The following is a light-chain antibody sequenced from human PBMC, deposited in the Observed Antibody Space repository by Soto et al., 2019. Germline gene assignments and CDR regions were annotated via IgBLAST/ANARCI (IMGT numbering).Light chain of an antibody. V-gene: IGLV2-14*01. Sequence: HSALTQPASVSGSPGQSITISCTGTRSDVGGYNYVYWHQQHPGKAPKLMIYDVTNRPSGVSDRFSGSKSGNTASLTISGLQAEDEADYYCSSYTRSSTYVFGAGTQLTVL. J-gene: IGLJ1*01. CDR3: SSYTRSSTYV. CDR2: DVT. CDR1: RSDVGGYNY.